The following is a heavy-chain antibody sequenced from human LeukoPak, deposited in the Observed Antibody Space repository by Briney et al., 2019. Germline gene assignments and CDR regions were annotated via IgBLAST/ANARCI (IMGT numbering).Heavy chain of an antibody. Sequence: PGGSLRLSCAASGFTFSSYGMHWVRQAPGKGLEWVAFIRYDRSNKYYADSVKGRFTVSRDNSKNTLYLQMNSLRAEDTAVYYCAKDRVFIAVAGTAFDYWGQGTLVTVSS. D-gene: IGHD6-19*01. CDR1: GFTFSSYG. CDR3: AKDRVFIAVAGTAFDY. J-gene: IGHJ4*02. CDR2: IRYDRSNK. V-gene: IGHV3-30*02.